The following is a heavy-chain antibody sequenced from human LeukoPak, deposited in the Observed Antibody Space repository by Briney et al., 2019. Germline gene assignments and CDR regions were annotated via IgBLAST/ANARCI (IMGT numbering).Heavy chain of an antibody. J-gene: IGHJ4*02. CDR2: IFPGDSDT. V-gene: IGHV5-51*01. CDR1: GYSFANYW. Sequence: GESLQISCKSSGYSFANYWIAWVRQVPGKGLEWMGIIFPGDSDTRYSPSFQGQVTISVDKSISTAYLQWSGLKASDSAIYYCARHLPYITGGHYFDYWGQGTLVTVSS. CDR3: ARHLPYITGGHYFDY. D-gene: IGHD1-1*01.